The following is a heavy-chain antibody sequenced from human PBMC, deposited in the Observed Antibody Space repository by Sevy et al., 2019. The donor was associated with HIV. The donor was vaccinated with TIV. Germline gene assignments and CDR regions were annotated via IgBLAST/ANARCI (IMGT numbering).Heavy chain of an antibody. CDR3: ARVPNRGFWRSPPLFEFDY. D-gene: IGHD2-15*01. CDR2: IYYSGST. J-gene: IGHJ4*02. V-gene: IGHV4-59*01. CDR1: GGSISSYY. Sequence: SETLSLTCTVSGGSISSYYWSWIRQPPGKGLEWIGYIYYSGSTNYNPSLKSRVTISVDTSKNQFSSKLSSVTAADTAVYYCARVPNRGFWRSPPLFEFDYWGQGTLVTVSS.